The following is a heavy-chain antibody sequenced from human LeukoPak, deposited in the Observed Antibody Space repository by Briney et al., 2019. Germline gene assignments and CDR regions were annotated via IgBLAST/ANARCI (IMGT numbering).Heavy chain of an antibody. CDR3: ATLLAVAGSAS. Sequence: ASVKVSCKASGGTFSSYAISWVRQAPGQGLEWMGLVDPEDGETIYAEKFQGRVTITADTSTDTAYMELSSLRSEDTAVYYCATLLAVAGSASWGQGTLVTVSS. V-gene: IGHV1-69-2*01. CDR1: GGTFSSYA. J-gene: IGHJ4*02. CDR2: VDPEDGET. D-gene: IGHD6-19*01.